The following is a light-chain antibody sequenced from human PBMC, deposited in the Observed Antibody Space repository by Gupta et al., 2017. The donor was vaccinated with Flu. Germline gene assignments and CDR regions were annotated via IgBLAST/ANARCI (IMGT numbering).Light chain of an antibody. V-gene: IGLV3-21*02. J-gene: IGLJ1*01. CDR1: SIGGRS. Sequence: SYVLTQPPSVSVAPGQTARITCGGTSIGGRSVHWYRQRPGQAPVLLVYDDNDRRSGIPERFSGSNSGTTATLTINRVEAGDEADYYCHVWDSSDNKGVFGTGTKVIV. CDR2: DDN. CDR3: HVWDSSDNKGV.